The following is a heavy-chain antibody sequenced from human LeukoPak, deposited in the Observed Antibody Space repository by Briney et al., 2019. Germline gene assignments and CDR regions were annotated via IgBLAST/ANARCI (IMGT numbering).Heavy chain of an antibody. CDR2: INSGGSST. CDR3: AKDLGYGDYLDFDY. Sequence: GGSLRLSCAASGFTFSSHWMHWVRQAPGKGLVWVSRINSGGSSTNYADSVKGRFTISRDNSKNTLYLQMNSLRAEDTAVYYCAKDLGYGDYLDFDYWGQGTLVTVSS. V-gene: IGHV3-74*01. J-gene: IGHJ4*02. D-gene: IGHD4-17*01. CDR1: GFTFSSHW.